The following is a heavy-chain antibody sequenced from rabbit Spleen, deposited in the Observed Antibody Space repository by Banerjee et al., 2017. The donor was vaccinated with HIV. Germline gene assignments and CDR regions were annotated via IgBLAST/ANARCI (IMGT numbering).Heavy chain of an antibody. V-gene: IGHV1S40*01. Sequence: QSLEESGGDLVKPGASLTLTCTASGFSFSSGYDMCWVRQAPGKGLEWIACIDSGSSGFTYYASWAKGRFTISKTSSTTVTLQMTRLTAADTATYFCARDTSSSFSSYGMDLWGPGTLVTVS. J-gene: IGHJ6*01. CDR1: GFSFSSGYD. CDR2: IDSGSSGFT. D-gene: IGHD1-1*01. CDR3: ARDTSSSFSSYGMDL.